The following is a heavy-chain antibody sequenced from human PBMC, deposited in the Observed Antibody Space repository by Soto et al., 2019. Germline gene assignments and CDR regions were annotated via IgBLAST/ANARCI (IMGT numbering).Heavy chain of an antibody. CDR1: GFTFSSYA. V-gene: IGHV3-30-3*01. J-gene: IGHJ6*02. CDR2: ISYDGSNK. Sequence: QVQLVESGGGVVQPGRSLRLSCAASGFTFSSYAMHWVRQAPGKGLEWVAVISYDGSNKYYADSVKGRFTISRDNSKNTLYLQMNSLRAEDTAVYYCARDLDCSSTSCYSVWGQGTTVTVSS. CDR3: ARDLDCSSTSCYSV. D-gene: IGHD2-2*01.